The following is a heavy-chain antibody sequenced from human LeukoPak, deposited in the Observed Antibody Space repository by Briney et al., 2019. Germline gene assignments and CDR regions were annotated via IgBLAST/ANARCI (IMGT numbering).Heavy chain of an antibody. CDR1: GYTFTSYD. CDR2: MNPNSGNT. Sequence: ASVKVSCKASGYTFTSYDINWVRQATGQGLEWMGWMNPNSGNTGYAQKFQGRVTMTRNTSISTAYMELSSLRSEDTAVYYCARAMTTVTEFDYWGQGTLVTVYS. D-gene: IGHD4-17*01. J-gene: IGHJ4*02. CDR3: ARAMTTVTEFDY. V-gene: IGHV1-8*01.